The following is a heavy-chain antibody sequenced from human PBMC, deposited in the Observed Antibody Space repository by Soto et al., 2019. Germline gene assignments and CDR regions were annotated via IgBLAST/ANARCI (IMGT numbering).Heavy chain of an antibody. V-gene: IGHV4-59*11. CDR3: ARVGATVTSQALGFDH. CDR1: GGSISSHY. D-gene: IGHD4-17*01. CDR2: LYYTGST. Sequence: SETLSLTCTVSGGSISSHYWSWVRQPPGKGLEWIGYLYYTGSTNYNASLKSQVTMSLDTSKNQFSLMLTSVTAADTAVYYCARVGATVTSQALGFDHWGQGILVTVPS. J-gene: IGHJ4*02.